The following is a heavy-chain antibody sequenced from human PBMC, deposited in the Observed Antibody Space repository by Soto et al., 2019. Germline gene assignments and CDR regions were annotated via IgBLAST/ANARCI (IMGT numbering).Heavy chain of an antibody. CDR2: IFSNDEK. CDR3: ARIPRYCSGGSCYSDYYGMDV. D-gene: IGHD2-15*01. Sequence: QVTLKESGPVLVKPTETLTLTCTVSGFSLSNARMGVSWIRQPPGKALEWLAHIFSNDEKSYSTSLKSRLTISKDTSKSQVVLTMTSMDPVDTATYSCARIPRYCSGGSCYSDYYGMDVWGQGTTVTVSS. V-gene: IGHV2-26*01. J-gene: IGHJ6*02. CDR1: GFSLSNARMG.